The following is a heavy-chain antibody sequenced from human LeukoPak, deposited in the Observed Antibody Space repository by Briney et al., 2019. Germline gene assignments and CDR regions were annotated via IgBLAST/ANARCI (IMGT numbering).Heavy chain of an antibody. CDR3: ARAPYYYDSSGYPDAFDI. Sequence: SETLSLTCTVSGGSISSYYWSWIRQPPGKGLEWIGYIYYSGSTNYNPSLKSRVTISVDTSKNQFSLKLSSVTAADTAVYYCARAPYYYDSSGYPDAFDIWGQGTMVIVSS. CDR1: GGSISSYY. D-gene: IGHD3-22*01. CDR2: IYYSGST. J-gene: IGHJ3*02. V-gene: IGHV4-59*08.